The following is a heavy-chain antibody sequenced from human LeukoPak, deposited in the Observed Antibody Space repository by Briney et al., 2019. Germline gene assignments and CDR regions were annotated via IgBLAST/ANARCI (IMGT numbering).Heavy chain of an antibody. CDR2: IYYSGST. V-gene: IGHV4-39*01. D-gene: IGHD6-13*01. CDR1: GGSISSSSYY. CDR3: ARHIKSSRSNFDY. Sequence: SSETLSLTCTVSGGSISSSSYYWGWIRQPPGKGLEWIGSIYYSGSTYYNPSLKSRVTISVDTSKNQFSLKLSSVTAADTAVYYCARHIKSSRSNFDYWGQGTLVTVSS. J-gene: IGHJ4*02.